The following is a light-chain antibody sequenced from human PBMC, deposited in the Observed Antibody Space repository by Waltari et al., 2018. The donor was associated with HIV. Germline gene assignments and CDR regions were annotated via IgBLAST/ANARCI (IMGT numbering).Light chain of an antibody. CDR1: SRDVGGYNY. Sequence: QSALTQPASVSGSPGQSLTISCTGTSRDVGGYNYVSWYQQHPGKAPKLMIYEVSNRPSGVSNRFSGSKSGNTASLTISGLQAEDEADYYCSSYTSSSTPWVFGGGTKLTVL. V-gene: IGLV2-14*01. J-gene: IGLJ3*02. CDR3: SSYTSSSTPWV. CDR2: EVS.